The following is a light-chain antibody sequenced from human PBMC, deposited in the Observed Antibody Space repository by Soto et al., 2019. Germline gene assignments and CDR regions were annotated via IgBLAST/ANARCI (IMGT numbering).Light chain of an antibody. CDR2: GAS. Sequence: EMVMIQSPATLSVSPGERVTLSCRASQSVGRNLAWYQQKPGQAPRLLIYGASSRATGLPARFSGSGSGTQFTLTISSLQAEDFAAYYCQQTYSSPLTFGGGTKVEIK. J-gene: IGKJ4*01. CDR3: QQTYSSPLT. V-gene: IGKV3-15*01. CDR1: QSVGRN.